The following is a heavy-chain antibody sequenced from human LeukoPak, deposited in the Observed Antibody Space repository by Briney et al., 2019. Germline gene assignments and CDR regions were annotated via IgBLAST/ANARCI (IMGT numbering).Heavy chain of an antibody. D-gene: IGHD3-10*01. J-gene: IGHJ4*02. Sequence: GRSLRLSCAASGFTFSSYAMSWVRQAPGKGLEWVSAISGSGGSTYYADSVKGRFTISRDNSKNTLYLQMNSLRAEDTAVCYCAKMAYYGSGSYFDYWGQGTLVTVSS. V-gene: IGHV3-23*01. CDR2: ISGSGGST. CDR3: AKMAYYGSGSYFDY. CDR1: GFTFSSYA.